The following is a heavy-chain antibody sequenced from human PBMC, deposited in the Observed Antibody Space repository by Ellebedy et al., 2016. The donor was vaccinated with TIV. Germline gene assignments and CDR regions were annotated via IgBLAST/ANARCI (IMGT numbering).Heavy chain of an antibody. J-gene: IGHJ1*01. V-gene: IGHV3-30*04. CDR2: ISYDGSNK. D-gene: IGHD3-9*01. Sequence: GESLKISXAASGFTFSSYAMHWVRQAPGKGLEWVAVISYDGSNKYYADSVKGRFTISRDNSKNTLYLQMNSLRAEDTAVYYCARGILTGYYRSAEYFQHWGQGTLVTVSS. CDR3: ARGILTGYYRSAEYFQH. CDR1: GFTFSSYA.